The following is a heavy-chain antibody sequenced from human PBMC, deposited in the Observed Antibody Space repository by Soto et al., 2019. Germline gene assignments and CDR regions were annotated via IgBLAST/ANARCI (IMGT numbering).Heavy chain of an antibody. CDR2: IYYSGST. J-gene: IGHJ4*02. CDR3: ARHSGHIFFDY. V-gene: IGHV4-39*01. CDR1: GGSTSSSSYY. Sequence: PSETLSLTCTVSGGSTSSSSYYWGWIRQPPGKGLEWIGSIYYSGSTYYNPSLKSRVTISVDTSKNQFSLKLSSVTAADTAVYYCARHSGHIFFDYWGQGTLVTVSS. D-gene: IGHD5-12*01.